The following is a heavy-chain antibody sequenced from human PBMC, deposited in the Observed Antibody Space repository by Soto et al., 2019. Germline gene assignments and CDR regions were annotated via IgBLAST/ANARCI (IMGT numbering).Heavy chain of an antibody. CDR3: AKQYGDSVDYMDV. J-gene: IGHJ6*03. Sequence: PGGSLRLSCAASGFTFNSYAMTWVRQAPGKGLEWVSTISGTGASAYYADSVTGRFTIYRDNSKNTVDLQMNSLRAGDTAVYFCAKQYGDSVDYMDVWGKGTTVTVSS. CDR2: ISGTGASA. V-gene: IGHV3-23*01. D-gene: IGHD4-17*01. CDR1: GFTFNSYA.